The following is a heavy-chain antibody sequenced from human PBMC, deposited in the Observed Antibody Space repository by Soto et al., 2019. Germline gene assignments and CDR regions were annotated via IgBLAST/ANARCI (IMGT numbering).Heavy chain of an antibody. D-gene: IGHD6-19*01. CDR2: IYYSGST. J-gene: IGHJ4*02. CDR1: GGSISSGGYY. V-gene: IGHV4-61*08. CDR3: ARVLSSSGSRMLDY. Sequence: TSETLSLTCAVSGGSISSGGYYWSWIRQPPGKGLEWIGYIYYSGSTNYNPSLKSRVTISVDTSKNQFSLKLSSVTAADTAVYYCARVLSSSGSRMLDYWGQGTLVTVSS.